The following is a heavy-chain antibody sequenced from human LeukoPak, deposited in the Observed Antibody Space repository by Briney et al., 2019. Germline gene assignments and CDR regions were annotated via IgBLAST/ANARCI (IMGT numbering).Heavy chain of an antibody. CDR3: ARAEGYCSSTSCYTSYYFDY. Sequence: SQTLSLTCTVSGGSISSGGYYWSWIRQHPGKGLEWIGYIYYSGSTYYNPSLKSRVTISVDTSKNQFSLKLSSVTAADTAVYYCARAEGYCSSTSCYTSYYFDYWGQGTLVTVSS. V-gene: IGHV4-31*03. CDR1: GGSISSGGYY. J-gene: IGHJ4*02. D-gene: IGHD2-2*02. CDR2: IYYSGST.